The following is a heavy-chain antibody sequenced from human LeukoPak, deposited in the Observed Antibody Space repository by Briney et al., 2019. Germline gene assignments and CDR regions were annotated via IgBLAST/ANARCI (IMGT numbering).Heavy chain of an antibody. V-gene: IGHV3-7*01. CDR3: ARGGRTGTTRFDY. D-gene: IGHD1-7*01. J-gene: IGHJ4*02. CDR1: GFTFSSYG. Sequence: GGSLRLSCAASGFTFSSYGMSWVRQAPGKGLEWVANIKQDGSEKYYVDSVKGRFTISRDNAKNSLYLQMNSLRAEDTAVYYCARGGRTGTTRFDYWGQGTLVTVSS. CDR2: IKQDGSEK.